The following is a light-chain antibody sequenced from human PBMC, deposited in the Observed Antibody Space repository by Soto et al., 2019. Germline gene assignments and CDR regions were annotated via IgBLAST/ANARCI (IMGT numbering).Light chain of an antibody. CDR2: RNN. CDR3: ASWDDSLNGPV. V-gene: IGLV1-47*01. J-gene: IGLJ3*02. CDR1: SCNIGNNY. Sequence: QSVLTQPPSASVTPGQWVTISCSGSSCNIGNNYVFWYQQFPGMAPKLLIYRNNQRPSGVPDRFSGSKSGTSASLAIAGLRSEDESDYYCASWDDSLNGPVFGGGTQLTVL.